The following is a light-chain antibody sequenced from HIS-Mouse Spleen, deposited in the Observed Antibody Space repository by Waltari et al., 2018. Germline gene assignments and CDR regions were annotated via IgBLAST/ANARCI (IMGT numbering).Light chain of an antibody. CDR3: QSYDSSLSAHYV. CDR2: GNS. J-gene: IGLJ1*01. V-gene: IGLV1-40*01. Sequence: QSVLTQPPSVSGAPGQRVTISCTGSSSNIGAGYDVHWYQQLPGTAPKLLIYGNSNRPSGFPDRSSGSKSGTSASLAITGLQAEDEADYYCQSYDSSLSAHYVFGTGTKVTVL. CDR1: SSNIGAGYD.